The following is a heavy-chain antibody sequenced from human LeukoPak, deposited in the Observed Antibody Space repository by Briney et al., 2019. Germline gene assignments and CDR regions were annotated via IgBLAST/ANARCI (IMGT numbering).Heavy chain of an antibody. CDR1: GGSFSGYY. CDR3: ASIWFGEPRYYFDY. V-gene: IGHV4-34*01. CDR2: INHSGST. J-gene: IGHJ4*02. Sequence: SETLSLTCAVCGGSFSGYYWSWIRQPPGKGLEWIGEINHSGSTNYNPSLKSRVTISIDTSKNQFSLKLSSVTAADTAVYYCASIWFGEPRYYFDYWGQGTLVTVSS. D-gene: IGHD3-10*01.